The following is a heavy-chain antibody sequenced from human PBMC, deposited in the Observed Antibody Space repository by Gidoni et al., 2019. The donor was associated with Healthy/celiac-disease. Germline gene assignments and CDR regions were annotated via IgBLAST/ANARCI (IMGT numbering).Heavy chain of an antibody. Sequence: EVQLVESGGGLVQPGRSLRLSCTASGFTFGDYAMSWVRQAPGKGLGWVGFIRSKAYGGTTEYAASVKGRFTISRDDSKSIAYLQMNSLKTEDTAVYYCTRADSWYWSCWFDPWGQGTLVTVSS. D-gene: IGHD6-13*01. CDR2: IRSKAYGGTT. CDR3: TRADSWYWSCWFDP. CDR1: GFTFGDYA. V-gene: IGHV3-49*04. J-gene: IGHJ5*02.